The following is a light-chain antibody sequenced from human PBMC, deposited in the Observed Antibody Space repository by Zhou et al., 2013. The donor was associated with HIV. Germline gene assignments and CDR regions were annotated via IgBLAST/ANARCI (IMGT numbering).Light chain of an antibody. J-gene: IGKJ5*01. V-gene: IGKV3-20*01. CDR3: QQYGISSVT. CDR2: AAS. CDR1: QSVSNF. Sequence: EIVLTQSPATLSLSPGDRANLSCRASQSVSNFLAWYQHKPGQAPRLLIYAASNRATGIPDRFSGSGSGTDFTLTISRLEPEDFAVYYCQQYGISSVTFGQGTRLEIK.